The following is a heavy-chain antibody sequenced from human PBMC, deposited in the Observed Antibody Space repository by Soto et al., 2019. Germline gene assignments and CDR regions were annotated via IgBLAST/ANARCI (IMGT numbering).Heavy chain of an antibody. Sequence: QVQLVESGGGVVQPGKSLRLSCAASGFTFISYAMHWARQAPGKGLEWVTVISIRGGDEYYAESVRGRFTISRDDSKNTLYLQMDRLRVEDTAVYYCARGTIVARQHLDYWGQGTLVTVSS. V-gene: IGHV3-30*03. CDR3: ARGTIVARQHLDY. CDR1: GFTFISYA. J-gene: IGHJ4*02. CDR2: ISIRGGDE. D-gene: IGHD6-6*01.